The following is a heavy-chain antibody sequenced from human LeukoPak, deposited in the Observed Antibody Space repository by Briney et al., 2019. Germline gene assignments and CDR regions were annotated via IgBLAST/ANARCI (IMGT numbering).Heavy chain of an antibody. CDR1: GGSISSYY. CDR2: IYYGGST. V-gene: IGHV4-59*08. J-gene: IGHJ5*02. CDR3: ARLLTGTTFDP. Sequence: PSETLSLTCTVSGGSISSYYWSWIRQPPGKGLEWIGYIYYGGSTNYNPSLKSRVTISVDTSKNQFSLKLSSVTAADTAVYYCARLLTGTTFDPWGQGTLVTVSS. D-gene: IGHD1-20*01.